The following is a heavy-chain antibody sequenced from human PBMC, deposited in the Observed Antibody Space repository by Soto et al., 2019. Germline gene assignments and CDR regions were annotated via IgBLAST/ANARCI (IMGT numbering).Heavy chain of an antibody. CDR1: GFTFSSYG. CDR2: IWYDGSNK. Sequence: GGSLRLSCAASGFTFSSYGMHWVRQAPGKGLEWVAVIWYDGSNKYYADSVKGRFTISRDNSKNALYLQMNGLRAEDTAVYYCARARSYYDSSGYYLGYFQHWGQGTLVTVSS. J-gene: IGHJ1*01. CDR3: ARARSYYDSSGYYLGYFQH. D-gene: IGHD3-22*01. V-gene: IGHV3-33*01.